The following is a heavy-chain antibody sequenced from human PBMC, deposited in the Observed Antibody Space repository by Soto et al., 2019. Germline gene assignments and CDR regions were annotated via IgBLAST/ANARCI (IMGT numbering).Heavy chain of an antibody. CDR1: GFAVSSKY. V-gene: IGHV3-53*01. CDR3: VKTTGWPGFDF. CDR2: IYGGGTT. J-gene: IGHJ4*02. Sequence: EVQLVESGGGLIQPGGSLRLSCAASGFAVSSKYMTWVRQAPGKGLEWVSVIYGGGTTYYADCVKGRFTVSRDTSKNTLYLQLNSRSAEDTAVYYCVKTTGWPGFDFWGQGTLVTVSS. D-gene: IGHD6-19*01.